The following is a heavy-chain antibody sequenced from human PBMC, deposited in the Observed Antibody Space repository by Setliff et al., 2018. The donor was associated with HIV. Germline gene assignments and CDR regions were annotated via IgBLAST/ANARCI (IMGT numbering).Heavy chain of an antibody. Sequence: ASVKVSCKASGGTLSTSAIGWVRQAPGQGLEWMGWINPKSGATNYTQNFQGRVTMSRDTSFTTAYLELSRLRSDDTAVYYCARGPSVRSSGWYGGGDLWGRGTLVTVSS. CDR3: ARGPSVRSSGWYGGGDL. CDR1: GGTLSTSA. CDR2: INPKSGAT. V-gene: IGHV1-2*02. D-gene: IGHD6-19*01. J-gene: IGHJ2*01.